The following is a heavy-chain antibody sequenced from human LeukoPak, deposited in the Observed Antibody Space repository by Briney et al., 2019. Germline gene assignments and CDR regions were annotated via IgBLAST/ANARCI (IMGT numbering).Heavy chain of an antibody. J-gene: IGHJ4*02. Sequence: SETLSLTCTVSGVSISSYYWSWIRQPPGKGLEWIGYIYYSGSTNYNPSLKSRVTISVDTSKNQFSLKLSSVTAADTAVYYCARSGVITGIAAAGTFNYFDYWGQGTLVTVSS. CDR2: IYYSGST. CDR3: ARSGVITGIAAAGTFNYFDY. D-gene: IGHD6-13*01. CDR1: GVSISSYY. V-gene: IGHV4-59*01.